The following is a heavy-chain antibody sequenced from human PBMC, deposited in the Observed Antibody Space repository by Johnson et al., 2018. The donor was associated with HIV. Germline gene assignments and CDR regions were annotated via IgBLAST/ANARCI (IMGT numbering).Heavy chain of an antibody. V-gene: IGHV3-74*01. J-gene: IGHJ3*02. Sequence: VQLVESGGGLVQPGGSLRLSCAASGFTFSSYWMHWVRQAPGKGLVWVSRIDTDGSSTSYADSVKGRFTISRDNGKNLLYLQMNSLRAGDTAVYYCARSRWGSTLGALDIWGQGTMVTVSS. D-gene: IGHD1-26*01. CDR3: ARSRWGSTLGALDI. CDR2: IDTDGSST. CDR1: GFTFSSYW.